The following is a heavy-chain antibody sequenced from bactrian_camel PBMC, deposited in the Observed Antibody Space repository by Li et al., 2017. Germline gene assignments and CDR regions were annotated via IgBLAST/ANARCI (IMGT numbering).Heavy chain of an antibody. D-gene: IGHD2*01. V-gene: IGHV3S53*01. Sequence: VQLVESGGGSVQAGGSLRLSCAASANGLRSFCMAWFRQAPGNVREGVVAIDWDGSASTADSVKGRFTISQDTAKNSLYLQMNSLQPEDTGMYYCAANFGPYSSGPYLARRANFLGQGTQVTVS. CDR2: IDWDGSA. CDR1: ANGLRSFC. J-gene: IGHJ4*01.